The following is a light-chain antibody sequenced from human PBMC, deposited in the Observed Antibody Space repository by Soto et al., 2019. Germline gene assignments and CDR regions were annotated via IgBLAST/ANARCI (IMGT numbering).Light chain of an antibody. V-gene: IGLV2-23*01. CDR1: SSDVGSYNL. Sequence: QSALTQPASVSGSPGQSITISCTGTSSDVGSYNLVSWYQQHPGKAPKLMIYEGSKRPSGVSNRFSGSKSGNTASLTISVLQAEDEADYYCCSYAGSSTFYVFGTGTKLTVL. CDR2: EGS. J-gene: IGLJ1*01. CDR3: CSYAGSSTFYV.